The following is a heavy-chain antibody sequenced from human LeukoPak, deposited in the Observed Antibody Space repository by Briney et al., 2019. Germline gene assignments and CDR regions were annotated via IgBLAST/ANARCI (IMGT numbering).Heavy chain of an antibody. CDR2: ISYSGST. J-gene: IGHJ5*02. V-gene: IGHV4-61*01. CDR3: ARFLWFGGPFDP. Sequence: SETLSLTCTVSGGSVSSDSHYWNWIRQPPGKGLEWIGCISYSGSTNYKSSLKSRVTISVDTSKNQFSLKVRPVTAADTAVYYCARFLWFGGPFDPWGQGTLVTVSS. D-gene: IGHD3-10*01. CDR1: GGSVSSDSHY.